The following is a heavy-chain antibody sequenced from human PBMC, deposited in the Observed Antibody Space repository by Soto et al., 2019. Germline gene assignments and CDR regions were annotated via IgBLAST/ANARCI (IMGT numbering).Heavy chain of an antibody. CDR2: ISGSSGTI. CDR3: ATKPSPSYWYFDL. V-gene: IGHV3-48*02. J-gene: IGHJ2*01. CDR1: GFTFSSYS. Sequence: EVQLVESGGGLVQPGGSLRLSCAASGFTFSSYSMNWVRQAPGKGLEWVSYISGSSGTIYYADSVKGRFTISRDNAKKSLYLQMNSLRDEDTAVYYCATKPSPSYWYFDLWGRGTLVTVSS.